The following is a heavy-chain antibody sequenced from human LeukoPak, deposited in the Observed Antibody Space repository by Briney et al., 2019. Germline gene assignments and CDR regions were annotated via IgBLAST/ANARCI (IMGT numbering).Heavy chain of an antibody. Sequence: PSETLSLTCTVSGGSTSSSSYYWGWIRQPPGKGLEWIGSIYYSGSTYYNPSLKSRVTISVDTSKNQFSLKLSSVTAADTAVYYCARHGGIAVATNVYAFDIWGQGAMVTVSS. CDR2: IYYSGST. CDR1: GGSTSSSSYY. J-gene: IGHJ3*02. D-gene: IGHD6-19*01. V-gene: IGHV4-39*01. CDR3: ARHGGIAVATNVYAFDI.